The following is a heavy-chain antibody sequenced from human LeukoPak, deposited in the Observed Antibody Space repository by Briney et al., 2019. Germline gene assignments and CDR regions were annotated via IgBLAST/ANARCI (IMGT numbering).Heavy chain of an antibody. J-gene: IGHJ4*02. CDR2: IYYSGST. V-gene: IGHV4-59*01. Sequence: SETLSLTCTVSGGSISSYYWSWIRQPPGKGLEWIGYIYYSGSTDHNPSLKSRVTISVDASKNQFSLKLTSVTAADTAVYYCVRHTTSGWYQVVYWGQGTLVTVSS. CDR1: GGSISSYY. CDR3: VRHTTSGWYQVVY. D-gene: IGHD6-19*01.